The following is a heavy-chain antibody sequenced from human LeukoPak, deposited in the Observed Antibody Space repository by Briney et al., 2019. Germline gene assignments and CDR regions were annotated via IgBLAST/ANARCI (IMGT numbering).Heavy chain of an antibody. CDR1: GFTFSSYA. J-gene: IGHJ4*02. D-gene: IGHD2-15*01. V-gene: IGHV3-23*01. CDR3: AKGSGGSRPYYFDY. Sequence: SAGTLRLTCAASGFTFSSYAMTWVRQAPGKDLQWVSAITGSGGSTYHADSVKGRFTISRDNSKNTLYLQMDSLRAEDTGVYYCAKGSGGSRPYYFDYWGQGTLVTVSS. CDR2: ITGSGGST.